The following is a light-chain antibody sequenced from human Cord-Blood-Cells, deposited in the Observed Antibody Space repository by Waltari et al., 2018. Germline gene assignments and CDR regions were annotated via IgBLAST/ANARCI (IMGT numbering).Light chain of an antibody. Sequence: IQMTQSPSSLSASVGGRVAITCRVSQSISSYLNWYQQKPGKAPKPLIYAEASLQSGVPSRISGSGSGTADTLTISSRQPEDFATYYCQQRYSTPPLTFGGGTKVEIK. V-gene: IGKV1-39*01. CDR2: AEA. CDR3: QQRYSTPPLT. J-gene: IGKJ4*01. CDR1: QSISSY.